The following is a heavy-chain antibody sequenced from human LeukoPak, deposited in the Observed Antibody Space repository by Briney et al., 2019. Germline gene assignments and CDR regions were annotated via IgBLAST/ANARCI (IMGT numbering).Heavy chain of an antibody. CDR3: AREGSQGSGSYFGY. V-gene: IGHV3-66*01. Sequence: PGGSLRLSFAASGFTVSTNYMSWVRQAPGKGLEWVSVIYRDGSTYYADSVKGRFTISRDNSKNTLYLQMNSLRAEDTAVYYCAREGSQGSGSYFGYWGQGTLVTVSS. CDR2: IYRDGST. J-gene: IGHJ4*02. CDR1: GFTVSTNY. D-gene: IGHD3-10*01.